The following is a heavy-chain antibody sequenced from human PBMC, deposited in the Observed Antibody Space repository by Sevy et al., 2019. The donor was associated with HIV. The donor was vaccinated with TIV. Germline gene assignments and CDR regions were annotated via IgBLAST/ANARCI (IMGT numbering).Heavy chain of an antibody. CDR2: INAISSNI. V-gene: IGHV3-21*01. CDR1: GFTFSSYA. D-gene: IGHD2-15*01. CDR3: ARDLFSGGNAVYGY. J-gene: IGHJ4*02. Sequence: GGSLRLSCAASGFTFSSYAMNWVRQAPGKGLEWVSSINAISSNIYYSNSVKGRFTISRDNAENSLYLQMNSVRAEDTAVYYCARDLFSGGNAVYGYWGQGTLVTVSS.